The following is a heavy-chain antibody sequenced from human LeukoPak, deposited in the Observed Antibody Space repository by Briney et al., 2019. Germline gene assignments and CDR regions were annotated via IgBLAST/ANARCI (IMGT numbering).Heavy chain of an antibody. CDR1: GFTFSSYS. CDR2: ISSSSSTI. CDR3: ARRRINPKQWLTEGEGYYFDY. Sequence: GSLRLSCAASGFTFSSYSMNWVRQAPGKGLEWVSYISSSSSTIYYADSVKGRFTISRDNAKNSLYLQMNSLRDEDTAVYYCARRRINPKQWLTEGEGYYFDYWGQGTLVTVSS. D-gene: IGHD6-19*01. J-gene: IGHJ4*02. V-gene: IGHV3-48*02.